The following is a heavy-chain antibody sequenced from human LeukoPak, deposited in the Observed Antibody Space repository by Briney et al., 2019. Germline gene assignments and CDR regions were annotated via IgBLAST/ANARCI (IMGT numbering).Heavy chain of an antibody. J-gene: IGHJ4*02. V-gene: IGHV4-30-4*08. CDR1: GGSIGSGDYY. Sequence: TLSPTCTVSGGSIGSGDYYWSWIRQPPGKGLEWIGYIYYSGSTYYNPSLKSRVTISVDTSKNQFSLKLSSVTAADTAVYYCAREGYYYDSSGYYFDYWGQGTLVIVSS. CDR3: AREGYYYDSSGYYFDY. D-gene: IGHD3-22*01. CDR2: IYYSGST.